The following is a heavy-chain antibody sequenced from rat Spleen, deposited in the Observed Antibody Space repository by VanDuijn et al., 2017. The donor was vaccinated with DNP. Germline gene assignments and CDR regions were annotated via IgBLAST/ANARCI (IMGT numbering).Heavy chain of an antibody. J-gene: IGHJ2*01. Sequence: EVQLVESGGGLVQPGGSMKLSCAASGFTFSDYDMAWVLQAPTKGLEWVASITSETGSTFYRDSVKGRFTVSRENAKSTLYLQTDSLRSEDTATYYCTTLNFYASLSEYFDYWGQGVMVTVSS. V-gene: IGHV5-20*01. CDR1: GFTFSDYD. CDR3: TTLNFYASLSEYFDY. D-gene: IGHD1-12*01. CDR2: ITSETGST.